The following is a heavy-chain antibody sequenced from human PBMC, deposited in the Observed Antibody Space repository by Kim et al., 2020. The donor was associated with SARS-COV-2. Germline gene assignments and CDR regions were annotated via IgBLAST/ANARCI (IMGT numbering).Heavy chain of an antibody. Sequence: TYYADTVEGRFTISRDNSKNTLYLETNSLRAEDSALYYCVDVRGVSPLYWGQGVLVTVSS. CDR2: T. V-gene: IGHV3-23*01. CDR3: VDVRGVSPLY. J-gene: IGHJ4*02. D-gene: IGHD3-10*02.